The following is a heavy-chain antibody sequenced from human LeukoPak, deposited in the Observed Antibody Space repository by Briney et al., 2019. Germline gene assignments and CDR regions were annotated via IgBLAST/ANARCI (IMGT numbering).Heavy chain of an antibody. V-gene: IGHV4-4*09. Sequence: SETLSLTCTVSGGSISSYYWSWIRQPPGKGLEWIGYIYTSGSTNYNPSLKSRGTISVDTSKNQFSLKLSSVTAADTAVYYCARFGFAYYYYMAVWGKGTTVTVSS. J-gene: IGHJ6*03. CDR3: ARFGFAYYYYMAV. CDR1: GGSISSYY. CDR2: IYTSGST. D-gene: IGHD3-10*01.